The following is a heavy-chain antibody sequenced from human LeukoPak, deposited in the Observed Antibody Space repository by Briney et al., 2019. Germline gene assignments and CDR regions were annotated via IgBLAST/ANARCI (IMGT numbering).Heavy chain of an antibody. Sequence: ASVKVSCKTSGYAFSSYAMHWVRQAPGQRLEWMGCINGDNGNTQYSQKFQGRVTFIRDTSAGTAYMELSSLTSEDMAVFYCARRGPNRRGWTPDHRGQGTLVSVSS. V-gene: IGHV1-3*03. CDR2: INGDNGNT. D-gene: IGHD6-19*01. CDR1: GYAFSSYA. J-gene: IGHJ4*02. CDR3: ARRGPNRRGWTPDH.